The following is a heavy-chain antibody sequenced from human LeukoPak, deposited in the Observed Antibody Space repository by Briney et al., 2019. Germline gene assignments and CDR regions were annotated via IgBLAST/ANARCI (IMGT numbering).Heavy chain of an antibody. V-gene: IGHV3-23*01. J-gene: IGHJ3*02. CDR3: AKDGGNWNNRKAFDI. CDR2: ISGSGINT. CDR1: GFTFSSYS. D-gene: IGHD1/OR15-1a*01. Sequence: GGSLRLSCAASGFTFSSYSMNWVRQAPGKGLGWVSGISGSGINTYYVGSVQGRFTISRDNSKNTLYLQMNSLRAEDTAMYYCAKDGGNWNNRKAFDIWGQGTMVTVSS.